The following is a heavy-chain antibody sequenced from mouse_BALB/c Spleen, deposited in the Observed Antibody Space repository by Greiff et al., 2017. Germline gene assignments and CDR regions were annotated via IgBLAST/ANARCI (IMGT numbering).Heavy chain of an antibody. CDR2: IWAGGST. V-gene: IGHV2-9*02. D-gene: IGHD1-1*01. J-gene: IGHJ2*01. CDR3: AREYYYGSSPYFDY. CDR1: GFSLTSYG. Sequence: QVQLKESGPGLVAPSQSLSITCTVSGFSLTSYGVHWVRQPPGKGLEWLGVIWAGGSTNYNSALMSRLSISKDNSKSQVFLKMNSLQTDDTAMYYCAREYYYGSSPYFDYWGQGTTLTVSS.